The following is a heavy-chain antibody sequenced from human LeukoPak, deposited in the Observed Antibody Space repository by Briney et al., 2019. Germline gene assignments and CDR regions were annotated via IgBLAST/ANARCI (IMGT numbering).Heavy chain of an antibody. CDR3: ARDPSYGYIIGSFDF. J-gene: IGHJ3*01. CDR1: GYSISTAYY. V-gene: IGHV4-38-2*02. Sequence: SETLSLTCTVSGYSISTAYYWGWIRQPPGKGLEWIGTIYHSGSTSYNPSLKSRVTISVDTSKNQFSLKLSSVTAADTAVYYCARDPSYGYIIGSFDFWGQGTMVTVSS. D-gene: IGHD5-18*01. CDR2: IYHSGST.